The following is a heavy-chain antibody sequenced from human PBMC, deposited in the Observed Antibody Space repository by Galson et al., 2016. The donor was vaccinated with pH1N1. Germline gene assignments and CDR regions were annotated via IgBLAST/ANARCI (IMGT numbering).Heavy chain of an antibody. Sequence: TLSLTCTVSGGSISSGGYYWSWIRQHPGKGLEWIGYIYYSGSTYYNPSLKSRVTISVDTSKNHFSLKLNSVTAADTSFYYCARTKYQLVSWIDAWAQGTLVTVSS. J-gene: IGHJ5*02. CDR3: ARTKYQLVSWIDA. V-gene: IGHV4-31*03. D-gene: IGHD2-2*01. CDR1: GGSISSGGYY. CDR2: IYYSGST.